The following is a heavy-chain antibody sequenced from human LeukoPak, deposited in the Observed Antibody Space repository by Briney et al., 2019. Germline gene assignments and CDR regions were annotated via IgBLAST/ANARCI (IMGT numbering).Heavy chain of an antibody. CDR2: IYHSGST. J-gene: IGHJ4*03. V-gene: IGHV4-30-2*01. Sequence: AQTRRSTCAVSGGAISSGVYSWSGIRQPPGQGLEWIGYIYHSGSTSCNPSLTSRVPLSVDRSTTHFSLKLSSVTAADTAVYYCARACGGLCYFDYWGE. CDR1: GGAISSGVYS. CDR3: ARACGGLCYFDY. D-gene: IGHD2-21*01.